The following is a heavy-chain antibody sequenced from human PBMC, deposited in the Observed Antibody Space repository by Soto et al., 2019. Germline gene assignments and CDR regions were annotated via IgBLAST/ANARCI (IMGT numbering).Heavy chain of an antibody. D-gene: IGHD2-21*02. CDR3: AAETIVVVTATNTSEYFQH. V-gene: IGHV1-18*01. CDR1: GFTFSNSA. Sequence: ASVKVSCKASGFTFSNSAVTWVRQAPGQGLEWMGWIVVYSGNTNYAQKLQGRVTLTTDMSTSTAYMELSSLRSEDTAVYYCAAETIVVVTATNTSEYFQHWGQGTLVTVSS. J-gene: IGHJ1*01. CDR2: IVVYSGNT.